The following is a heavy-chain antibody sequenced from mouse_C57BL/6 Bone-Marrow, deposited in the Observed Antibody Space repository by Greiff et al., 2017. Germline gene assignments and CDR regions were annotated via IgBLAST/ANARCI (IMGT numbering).Heavy chain of an antibody. Sequence: VQLQQSGPELVRPGASVKISCKAPGYTFTSHWMQWVRQRPGQGLEWIGEIFPGRGSTYYNEKFKGKATLSVDTSSSTAYMQLSSLTSEDSAVYFCARLGWLLPYYFDYGGQGTTRTVSS. V-gene: IGHV1-56*01. CDR2: IFPGRGST. D-gene: IGHD2-3*01. J-gene: IGHJ2*01. CDR1: GYTFTSHW. CDR3: ARLGWLLPYYFDY.